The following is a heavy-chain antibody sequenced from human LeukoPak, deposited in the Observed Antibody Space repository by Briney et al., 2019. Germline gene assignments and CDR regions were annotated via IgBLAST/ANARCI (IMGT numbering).Heavy chain of an antibody. Sequence: SETLSLTCTVSGGSISSNSYFWSWIRQPPGKGLEWIGEINHSGSTNYNPSLKSRVTISVDTSKNQFSLKLSSVTAADTAVYYCARGTYGDYLDWGQGTLVTVSS. CDR3: ARGTYGDYLD. CDR2: INHSGST. D-gene: IGHD4-17*01. CDR1: GGSISSNSYF. J-gene: IGHJ4*02. V-gene: IGHV4-39*07.